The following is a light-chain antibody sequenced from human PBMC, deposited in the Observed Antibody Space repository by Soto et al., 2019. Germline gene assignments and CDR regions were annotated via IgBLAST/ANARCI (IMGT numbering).Light chain of an antibody. J-gene: IGKJ2*01. CDR2: AAS. CDR1: QSVSNSS. Sequence: EIVLTQSPGTLSLSPGERATFSCRASQSVSNSSLAWYHQQPGQAPRLLLFAASRRATGIPDTFSGSGSGTGFTIAISRLEPEDFAVYSCQLYGNSTMYTFGQGNRLEI. V-gene: IGKV3-20*01. CDR3: QLYGNSTMYT.